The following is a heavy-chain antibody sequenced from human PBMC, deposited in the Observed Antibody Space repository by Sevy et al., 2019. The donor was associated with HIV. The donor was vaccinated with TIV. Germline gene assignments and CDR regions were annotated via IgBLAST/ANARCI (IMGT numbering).Heavy chain of an antibody. D-gene: IGHD2-2*01. CDR1: GFIFSDFY. V-gene: IGHV3-11*01. CDR3: ARDHVVVEPLANYGMDV. Sequence: SGCLRLSCAASGFIFSDFYMSWVRQAPGKGLEWISYISSRGSTIYYADSVKGRFTISRDNAKNSLYLQMNSLTAEDMAVYYCARDHVVVEPLANYGMDVWGQGTTVPVSS. J-gene: IGHJ6*02. CDR2: ISSRGSTI.